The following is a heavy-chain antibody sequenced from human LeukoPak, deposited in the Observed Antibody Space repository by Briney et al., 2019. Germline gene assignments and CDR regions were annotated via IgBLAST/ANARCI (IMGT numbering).Heavy chain of an antibody. CDR3: ARGYDSSGYSFG. Sequence: SETLSLTCAVYGGSFSGYYWSWIRQPPGKGLEWIGEINHSGSTNYNPSLKSRVTISVDTSKNQFSLKLSSVTAADTAVYYCARGYDSSGYSFGWGQGTLVTVSS. V-gene: IGHV4-34*01. J-gene: IGHJ4*02. CDR1: GGSFSGYY. CDR2: INHSGST. D-gene: IGHD3-22*01.